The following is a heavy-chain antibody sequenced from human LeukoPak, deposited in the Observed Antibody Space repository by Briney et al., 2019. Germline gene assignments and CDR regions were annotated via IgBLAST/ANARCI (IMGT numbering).Heavy chain of an antibody. D-gene: IGHD6-19*01. CDR2: INPNSGGT. Sequence: GASVKVSCKASGYTFTGYYMHWVRQAPGQGLEWMGWINPNSGGTNYAQKFQGRVTMTRDTSTSTAYMELSRLRSDDTAVYYCARQSSSGDAFYIWGQGTMVTVSS. CDR1: GYTFTGYY. CDR3: ARQSSSGDAFYI. V-gene: IGHV1-2*02. J-gene: IGHJ3*02.